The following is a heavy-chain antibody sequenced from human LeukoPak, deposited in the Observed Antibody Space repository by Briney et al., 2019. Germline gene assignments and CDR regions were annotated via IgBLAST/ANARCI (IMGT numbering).Heavy chain of an antibody. CDR3: ARVSSSSWTDFDY. Sequence: PGGSLRLSCAASGFTFSDYYMSWIRQAPGKGLEWVSYMSSSGSTMYYADSVKGRFTISRDNAKNSLYLQMNSLRAEDTAVYYCARVSSSSWTDFDYWGQGTLVTVSS. D-gene: IGHD6-13*01. CDR2: MSSSGSTM. J-gene: IGHJ4*02. CDR1: GFTFSDYY. V-gene: IGHV3-11*01.